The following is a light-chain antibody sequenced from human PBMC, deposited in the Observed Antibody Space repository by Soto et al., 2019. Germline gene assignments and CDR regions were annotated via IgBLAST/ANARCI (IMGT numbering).Light chain of an antibody. J-gene: IGKJ2*01. CDR3: QLRSNWPPLYT. Sequence: EIVLTQSPATLSLSPGERATLSCRASQSVSNYLAWYQQKPGQAPRLLISDASNRATGIPARFSGSGSGTDFTLTIISLEPEDFAVYYCQLRSNWPPLYTFGQGTKLDIK. CDR1: QSVSNY. CDR2: DAS. V-gene: IGKV3-11*01.